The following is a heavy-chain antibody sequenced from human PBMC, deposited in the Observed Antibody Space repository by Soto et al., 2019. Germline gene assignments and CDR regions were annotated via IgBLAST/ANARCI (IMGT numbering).Heavy chain of an antibody. J-gene: IGHJ6*03. CDR2: ISAYNGNT. Sequence: GASVKVSCTASGCTFTSYGISWVRQAPGQGLEWMGWISAYNGNTNYAQKLQGRVTMTTDTSTSTAYMELRSLRSDDTAVYYCARDRPSAGVVWYYYYMDVWGKGTTVTVSS. D-gene: IGHD3-3*01. CDR3: ARDRPSAGVVWYYYYMDV. CDR1: GCTFTSYG. V-gene: IGHV1-18*01.